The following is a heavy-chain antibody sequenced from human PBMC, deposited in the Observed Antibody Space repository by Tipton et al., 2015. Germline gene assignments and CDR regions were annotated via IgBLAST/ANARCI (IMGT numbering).Heavy chain of an antibody. Sequence: LRLSCSVSGDSISKYYWSWIRQPPGKELEWIGYIQYSGSTNYNPSLKSRVTISVDTSKTQFSLKMRSVTATDTAVYYCARARGRHGGLFDSWGQGTLVTVSS. J-gene: IGHJ4*02. CDR1: GDSISKYY. CDR2: IQYSGST. V-gene: IGHV4-59*01. D-gene: IGHD4-23*01. CDR3: ARARGRHGGLFDS.